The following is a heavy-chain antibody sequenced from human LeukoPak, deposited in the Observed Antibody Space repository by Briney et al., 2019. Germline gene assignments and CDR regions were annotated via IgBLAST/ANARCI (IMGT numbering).Heavy chain of an antibody. CDR3: ARHRSLRGWFDP. CDR2: LYFSGST. D-gene: IGHD2-15*01. CDR1: GDSISSSDYC. Sequence: SETLSLTCTVSGDSISSSDYCWSWLRQPPGRGLEFVGCLYFSGSTYYNPSLNGRVTISVDTSRNQFSLNLYSMTAADTALYFCARHRSLRGWFDPWGQGTLVTVSS. V-gene: IGHV4-39*01. J-gene: IGHJ5*02.